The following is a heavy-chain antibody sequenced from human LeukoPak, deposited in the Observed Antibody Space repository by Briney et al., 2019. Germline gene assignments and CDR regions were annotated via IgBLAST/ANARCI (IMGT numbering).Heavy chain of an antibody. CDR2: NHPDSGGT. CDR1: GYTFTDFC. V-gene: IGHV1-2*02. J-gene: IGHJ5*02. Sequence: ASVKVSCKTSGYTFTDFCIHWVRQAPGQGLEWMGWNHPDSGGTNVAEQFQGRFTMTRDTSATTAYMELNSLRSDDTAVYYCARGAFGGLHDHWGQGTLVTVSS. D-gene: IGHD3-16*01. CDR3: ARGAFGGLHDH.